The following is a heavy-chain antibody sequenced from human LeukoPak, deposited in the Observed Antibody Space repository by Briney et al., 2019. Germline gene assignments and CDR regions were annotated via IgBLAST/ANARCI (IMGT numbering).Heavy chain of an antibody. CDR2: INPNSGVT. CDR3: ARVGSSGWYHWFDP. J-gene: IGHJ5*02. CDR1: GYTFTGYY. D-gene: IGHD6-19*01. V-gene: IGHV1-2*02. Sequence: EASVKVSCKASGYTFTGYYIHWVRQAPGQGLEWMGWINPNSGVTTSAQKFQGRVTMTRDKSISTVYMEMSRPTSDDTAVYFCARVGSSGWYHWFDPWGQGTLVTVSS.